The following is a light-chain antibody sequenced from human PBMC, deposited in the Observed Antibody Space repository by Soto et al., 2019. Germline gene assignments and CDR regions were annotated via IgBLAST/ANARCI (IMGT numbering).Light chain of an antibody. CDR3: QKRFDWPKIT. CDR1: QSVSSSY. Sequence: EIVLTQSPGTLSLSPGERATLSCRASQSVSSSYLVWHQQEPGQAPRLLVSAASNRATGIPDRFSGSGSGTDFTLTISRLEPADFGVFYCQKRFDWPKITFGQGTRLEIK. V-gene: IGKV3D-20*02. J-gene: IGKJ5*01. CDR2: AAS.